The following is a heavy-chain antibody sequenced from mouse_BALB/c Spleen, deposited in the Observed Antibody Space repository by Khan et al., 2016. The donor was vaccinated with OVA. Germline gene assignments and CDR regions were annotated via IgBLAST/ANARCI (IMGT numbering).Heavy chain of an antibody. CDR3: ARTARIKY. CDR2: ISYSGSP. D-gene: IGHD1-2*01. V-gene: IGHV3-2*02. Sequence: EVQLQESGPGLVKPSQSLSLTCTVTGYSITSGYVWNWLRQFPGNKLEWMGYISYSGSPNYNPSLKSRISITRDTSKNQFFLQLNSVTTEDTATYYCARTARIKYWGQGTTLTVSS. CDR1: GYSITSGYV. J-gene: IGHJ2*01.